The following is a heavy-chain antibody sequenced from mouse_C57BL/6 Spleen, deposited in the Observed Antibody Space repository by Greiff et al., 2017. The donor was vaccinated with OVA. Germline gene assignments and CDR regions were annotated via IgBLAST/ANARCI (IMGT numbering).Heavy chain of an antibody. Sequence: VQLQQPGAELVKPGASVKLSCKASGYTFTSYWLQWVKQRPGQGLEWIGEIDPSDSYTNYNQKFKGKATLTVDTSSSTADRHLSSLTSVDSAVYYCASNITSWGQGTLVTVSA. D-gene: IGHD1-1*01. CDR3: ASNITS. V-gene: IGHV1-50*01. CDR1: GYTFTSYW. CDR2: IDPSDSYT. J-gene: IGHJ3*01.